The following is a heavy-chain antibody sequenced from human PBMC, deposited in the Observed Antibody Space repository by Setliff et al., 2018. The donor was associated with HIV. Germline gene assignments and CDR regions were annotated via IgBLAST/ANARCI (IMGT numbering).Heavy chain of an antibody. CDR3: ARDKYSSSENFDY. J-gene: IGHJ4*02. Sequence: ASVKVSCKASGYTFTSYHMYWVRQAPGQGLEWMGAINPSGGSTRYAQKFQGRVTMSRDTSTSTVYMELRSLRSEDTAVYYCARDKYSSSENFDYWGQGTLVTVSS. D-gene: IGHD6-6*01. CDR1: GYTFTSYH. V-gene: IGHV1-46*01. CDR2: INPSGGST.